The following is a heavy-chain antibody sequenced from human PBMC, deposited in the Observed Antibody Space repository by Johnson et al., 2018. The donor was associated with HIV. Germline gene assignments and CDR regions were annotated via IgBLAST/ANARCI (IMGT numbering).Heavy chain of an antibody. Sequence: QVQLVESGGGVVQPGRSLRLSCTVSGFTFSSYAMHWVRQAPGKGLEWVAVISSDGRNKYYADSVKGRFTISRDNSKNTLYLQRNSLRTEDTAVCYCASDGSSSWYVVGAFDIWGQGTTVTVSS. J-gene: IGHJ3*02. V-gene: IGHV3-30-3*01. CDR3: ASDGSSSWYVVGAFDI. D-gene: IGHD6-13*01. CDR1: GFTFSSYA. CDR2: ISSDGRNK.